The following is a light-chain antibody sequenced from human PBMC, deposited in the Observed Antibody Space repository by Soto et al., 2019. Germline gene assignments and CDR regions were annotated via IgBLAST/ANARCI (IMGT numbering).Light chain of an antibody. CDR1: QSVNSY. CDR3: QQRSNWPLT. CDR2: DAS. Sequence: EIVLTQSPATQSLSPGERASLSCRASQSVNSYLAWYQQKPGQAPRLLIYDASNRATGIPARFSGSGSGTDFTLTLSSLEPEDFAVYYCQQRSNWPLTFGGGTKVEIK. V-gene: IGKV3-11*01. J-gene: IGKJ4*01.